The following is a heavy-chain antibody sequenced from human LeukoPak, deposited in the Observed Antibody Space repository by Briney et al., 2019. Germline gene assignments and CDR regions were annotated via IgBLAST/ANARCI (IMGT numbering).Heavy chain of an antibody. Sequence: SVKVSCKASGYTFTSYGISWVRQAPGQGLEWMGWISAYNGNTNYAQKLQGRVTMTTDTSTSTAYMELRSLRSDDTAVYYCARRIVDTAMAADFDYWGQGTLVTVSS. CDR3: ARRIVDTAMAADFDY. J-gene: IGHJ4*02. D-gene: IGHD5-18*01. CDR1: GYTFTSYG. CDR2: ISAYNGNT. V-gene: IGHV1-18*01.